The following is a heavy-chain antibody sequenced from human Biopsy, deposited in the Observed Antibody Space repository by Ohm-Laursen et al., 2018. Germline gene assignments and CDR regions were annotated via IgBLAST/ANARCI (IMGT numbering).Heavy chain of an antibody. CDR1: GYAVTEFS. Sequence: ASVKVSCKVSGYAVTEFSMHWVRQAPGKGLEWMGGFAPENGKTICAQKFQGRVTMTEDTSTDTAYMELSSLRSEGTAVYYCAADINVWNVNYWGQGTQVTVSS. CDR3: AADINVWNVNY. CDR2: FAPENGKT. D-gene: IGHD1-1*01. J-gene: IGHJ4*02. V-gene: IGHV1-24*01.